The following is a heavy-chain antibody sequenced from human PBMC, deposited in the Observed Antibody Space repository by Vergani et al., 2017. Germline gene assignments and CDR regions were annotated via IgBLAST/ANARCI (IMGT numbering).Heavy chain of an antibody. J-gene: IGHJ4*02. Sequence: VQLVESGGGLVKPGGSLRLSCAASGFTFSSYAMSWVRQAPGKGLEWVSVISGSGGNTYYADSVKGRFTISRDNSKNTLYLQMNSLRAEDTAVYYCAKEGSYYDFWSGLDYWGQGTLVTVSS. D-gene: IGHD3-3*01. CDR2: ISGSGGNT. CDR3: AKEGSYYDFWSGLDY. V-gene: IGHV3-23*04. CDR1: GFTFSSYA.